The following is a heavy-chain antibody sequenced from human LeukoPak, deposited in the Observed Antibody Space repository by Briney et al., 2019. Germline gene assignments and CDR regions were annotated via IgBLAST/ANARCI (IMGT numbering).Heavy chain of an antibody. CDR2: IYYSGST. J-gene: IGHJ5*02. V-gene: IGHV4-59*08. CDR1: GGSISSYY. CDR3: ARQLMREFHYNSWFDP. Sequence: SETLPLTCTVSGGSISSYYWSWIRQPPGKGLEWIGYIYYSGSTNYNPSLKSRVTISVDTSKNQFSLKLSSVTAADTAVYYCARQLMREFHYNSWFDPWGQGTLVTVSS. D-gene: IGHD3-10*01.